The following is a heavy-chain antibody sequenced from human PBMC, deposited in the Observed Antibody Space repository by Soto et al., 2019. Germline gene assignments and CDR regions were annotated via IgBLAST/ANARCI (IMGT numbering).Heavy chain of an antibody. CDR3: ARHGRYSSSWYRFDY. D-gene: IGHD6-13*01. J-gene: IGHJ4*02. CDR1: GYSFTSYW. Sequence: GESLKISCKGSGYSFTSYWIFWVRQMPVKGLEFMGIIYPFYSDTRYSPSFQGHVTISSYNSISTSYLQLISLKASDTAMYYCARHGRYSSSWYRFDYWGQGNLVTVS. V-gene: IGHV5-51*01. CDR2: IYPFYSDT.